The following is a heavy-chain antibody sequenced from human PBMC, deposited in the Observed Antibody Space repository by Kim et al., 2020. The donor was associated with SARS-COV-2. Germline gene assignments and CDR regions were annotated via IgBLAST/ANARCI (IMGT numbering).Heavy chain of an antibody. V-gene: IGHV4-34*01. CDR2: ITSSALT. CDR3: ESGVPGY. Sequence: SETLSLTCAVYGGSFSGYEWSWIRQSPGKGLEWIGQITSSALTTSTASLHPLFTLSFYTSNNPFSLHLTSVTTSDTDVYDCESGVPGYWGEGTLGTVSS. J-gene: IGHJ4*02. CDR1: GGSFSGYE.